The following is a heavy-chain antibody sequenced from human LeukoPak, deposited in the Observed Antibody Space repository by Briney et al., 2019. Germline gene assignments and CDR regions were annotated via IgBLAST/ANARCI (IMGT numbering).Heavy chain of an antibody. D-gene: IGHD3-10*01. CDR2: ISSSGSTI. Sequence: PGGSLRLSCEGTGFSFGIYWMSWVRQAPGKGLEWVSYISSSGSTIYYADSVKGRFTISRDNAKNSLYLQMNSLRAEDTAVYYCAVFYGSGPPSVYYYYYMDVWGKGTTVTISS. CDR1: GFSFGIYW. V-gene: IGHV3-48*03. J-gene: IGHJ6*03. CDR3: AVFYGSGPPSVYYYYYMDV.